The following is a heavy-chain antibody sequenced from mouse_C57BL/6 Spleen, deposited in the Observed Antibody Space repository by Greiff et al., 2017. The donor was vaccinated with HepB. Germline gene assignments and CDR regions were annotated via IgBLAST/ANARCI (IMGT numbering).Heavy chain of an antibody. V-gene: IGHV1-81*01. CDR2: IYPRSGNT. CDR1: GYTFTSYG. Sequence: VQLQQSGAELARPGASVKLSCKASGYTFTSYGISGVKQRTGQGLEWIGEIYPRSGNTYYNEKFKGKATLTADKSSSTAYMELRSLTSEDSAVYFCARNYYGSSYVDVWGTGTTVTVSS. D-gene: IGHD1-1*01. CDR3: ARNYYGSSYVDV. J-gene: IGHJ1*03.